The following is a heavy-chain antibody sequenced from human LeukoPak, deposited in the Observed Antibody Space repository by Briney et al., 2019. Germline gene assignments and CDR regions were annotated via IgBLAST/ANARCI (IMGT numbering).Heavy chain of an antibody. D-gene: IGHD1-26*01. CDR1: GGSISSYY. Sequence: PSETLSLTCTVSGGSISSYYWSWIRQPPGKGLECIGYIYYSGSTNYNPSLKSRVTISVDTSKNQFSLKLSSVTAADTAVYYCARGEQKWYYMDVWGKGTTVTVSS. J-gene: IGHJ6*03. CDR3: ARGEQKWYYMDV. V-gene: IGHV4-59*01. CDR2: IYYSGST.